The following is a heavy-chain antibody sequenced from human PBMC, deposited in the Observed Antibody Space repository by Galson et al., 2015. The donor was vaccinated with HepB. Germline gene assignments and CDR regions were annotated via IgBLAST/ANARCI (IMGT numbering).Heavy chain of an antibody. CDR1: GFTFSSYA. D-gene: IGHD6-13*01. V-gene: IGHV3-23*01. Sequence: SLRLSCAASGFTFSSYAMSWVRQAPGKGLEWVSAISGSGGSTYYADSVKGRFTISRDNSKNTLYLQMNSLRAEDTAVYYCAKSGGGSSWFDYYYGMDVWGQGTTVTVSS. CDR2: ISGSGGST. CDR3: AKSGGGSSWFDYYYGMDV. J-gene: IGHJ6*02.